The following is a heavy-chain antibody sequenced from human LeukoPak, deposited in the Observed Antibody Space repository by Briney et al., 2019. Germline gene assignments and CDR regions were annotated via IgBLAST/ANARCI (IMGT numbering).Heavy chain of an antibody. Sequence: GGSLRLSCAASGFTFSSYAIHWVRQAPGKGLEWVAVISYDGSNKYYADSVKGRFTISRDNSKNTLYLQMNSLRGEDTAVYYCARDCGYSSGWGWFGYWGQGTLVTVSS. V-gene: IGHV3-30-3*01. CDR3: ARDCGYSSGWGWFGY. CDR1: GFTFSSYA. J-gene: IGHJ4*02. D-gene: IGHD6-19*01. CDR2: ISYDGSNK.